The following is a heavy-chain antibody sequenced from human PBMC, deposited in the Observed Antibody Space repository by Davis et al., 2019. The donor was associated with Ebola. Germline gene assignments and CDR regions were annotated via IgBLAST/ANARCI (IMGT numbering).Heavy chain of an antibody. Sequence: PSETLSLTCAVYDGPFSGYYWTWIRQSPGKGLEWIGEVNHRGSTNYNPSLKSRVTMSVDTSRKQFSLNLRSVTAADTAVFYCARNDVVVTGIFDYWGQGTLVTVSS. D-gene: IGHD2-21*02. CDR2: VNHRGST. J-gene: IGHJ4*02. CDR3: ARNDVVVTGIFDY. V-gene: IGHV4-34*01. CDR1: DGPFSGYY.